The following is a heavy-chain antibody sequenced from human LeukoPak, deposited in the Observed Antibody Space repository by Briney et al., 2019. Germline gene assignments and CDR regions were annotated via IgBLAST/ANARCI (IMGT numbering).Heavy chain of an antibody. D-gene: IGHD6-13*01. CDR1: GYSFTTFH. V-gene: IGHV1-2*02. Sequence: GASVKVSCKTTGYSFTTFHINWVRQAPGQGLEWMGWINPNSGGTNYAQKFQGRVTMTRDTSISTAYMELSRLKSDDTAVYYCARERPNSSSWYARWFDPWGQGTLVTVSS. CDR2: INPNSGGT. CDR3: ARERPNSSSWYARWFDP. J-gene: IGHJ5*02.